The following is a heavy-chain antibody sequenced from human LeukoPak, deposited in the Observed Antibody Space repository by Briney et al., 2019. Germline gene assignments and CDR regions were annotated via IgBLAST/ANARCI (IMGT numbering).Heavy chain of an antibody. V-gene: IGHV4-39*01. J-gene: IGHJ4*02. CDR2: IYNSGST. Sequence: NPSETLSLTCTVSGGSISSSSYYWGWIRRTPGKGLEWIGSIYNSGSTYYNPSLKSRVTISADTSKSQFSLKLSSVTAADTAVYYCARRSRPYGSGSDYWGQGTLVTVSS. D-gene: IGHD3-10*01. CDR3: ARRSRPYGSGSDY. CDR1: GGSISSSSYY.